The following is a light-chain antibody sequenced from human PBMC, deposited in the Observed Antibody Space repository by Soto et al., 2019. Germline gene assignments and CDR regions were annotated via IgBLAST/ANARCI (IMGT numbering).Light chain of an antibody. CDR1: QSISSN. V-gene: IGKV3-15*01. CDR3: QQYNSWPPIT. CDR2: GAS. J-gene: IGKJ5*01. Sequence: EIVMTQSPATLSVSPGERATLSCRASQSISSNLGWYQQKPGQAPRLLIYGASTRATGIPARFSGSGSGTEFTLTISSLQSEDFAVYNCQQYNSWPPITFGQGTRKEIK.